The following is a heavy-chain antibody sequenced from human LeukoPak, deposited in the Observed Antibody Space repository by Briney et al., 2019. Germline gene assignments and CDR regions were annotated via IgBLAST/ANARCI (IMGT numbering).Heavy chain of an antibody. V-gene: IGHV3-15*01. D-gene: IGHD1-26*01. Sequence: GGSLRLSCAASGFTFSTYAMTWVRQAPGKGLEWVGRIKSKTDGGTTDYAAPVKGRFTISRDDSKNTLYLQMNSLKTEDTAVYYCTTEGISSGSYSDYWGQGTLVTVSS. CDR3: TTEGISSGSYSDY. CDR2: IKSKTDGGTT. J-gene: IGHJ4*02. CDR1: GFTFSTYA.